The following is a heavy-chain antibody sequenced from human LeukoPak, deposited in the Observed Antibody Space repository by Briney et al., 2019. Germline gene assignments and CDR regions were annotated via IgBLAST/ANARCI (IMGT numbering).Heavy chain of an antibody. CDR2: IYYSGST. J-gene: IGHJ2*01. D-gene: IGHD2-21*02. CDR1: GGSISSYY. Sequence: PSETLSLTCTVSGGSISSYYWSWIRQPPGKGLEWIGYIYYSGSTNYNPSLKSRVTISVDKSKNQFSLKLSSVTAADTAVYYCARVLYCGGDCRYFDLWGRGTLVTVSS. V-gene: IGHV4-59*12. CDR3: ARVLYCGGDCRYFDL.